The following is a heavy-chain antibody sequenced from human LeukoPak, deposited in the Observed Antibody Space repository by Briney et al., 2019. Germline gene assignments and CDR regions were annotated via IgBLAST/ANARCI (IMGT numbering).Heavy chain of an antibody. J-gene: IGHJ5*02. CDR3: ARAYSSSWVPQRINWFDP. Sequence: PSETLSLTCAVYGGSFSGYYWSWIRQPPGKGLEWIGEINHSGSTNYNPSLKSRVTISVDTSKNQFSLKLSSVTAADTAVYYCARAYSSSWVPQRINWFDPWGQGTLVTVSS. D-gene: IGHD6-13*01. CDR1: GGSFSGYY. CDR2: INHSGST. V-gene: IGHV4-34*01.